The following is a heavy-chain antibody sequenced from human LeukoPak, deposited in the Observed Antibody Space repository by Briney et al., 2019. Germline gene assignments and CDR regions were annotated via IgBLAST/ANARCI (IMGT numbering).Heavy chain of an antibody. Sequence: SSETLSLTCTVSGGSISSSSYYWGWIRQPPGKGLEWIGSIYYSGSTYYNPSLKSRVTISVDTSKNRFSLKLSSVTAADTAVYYCARVGYYDSSGYDPGAFDIWGQGTMVTVSS. D-gene: IGHD3-22*01. CDR3: ARVGYYDSSGYDPGAFDI. V-gene: IGHV4-39*07. CDR1: GGSISSSSYY. CDR2: IYYSGST. J-gene: IGHJ3*02.